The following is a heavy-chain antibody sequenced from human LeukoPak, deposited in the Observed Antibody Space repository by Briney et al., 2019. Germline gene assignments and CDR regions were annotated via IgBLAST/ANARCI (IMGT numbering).Heavy chain of an antibody. CDR2: IYTSGST. J-gene: IGHJ4*02. CDR3: ARVTPGSYYDSSGYYFGY. V-gene: IGHV4-4*07. CDR1: GGSISSYY. D-gene: IGHD3-22*01. Sequence: SETLSLTCTVSGGSISSYYWSWIRQPAGKGLEWIGRIYTSGSTNYNPSLKSRVTISVDTSKNQFSLKLSSVTAADTAVYYCARVTPGSYYDSSGYYFGYWGQGTLVTVSS.